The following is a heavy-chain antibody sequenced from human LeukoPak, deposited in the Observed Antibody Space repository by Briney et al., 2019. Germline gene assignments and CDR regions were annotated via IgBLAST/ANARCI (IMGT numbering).Heavy chain of an antibody. CDR2: ISSSSSYI. V-gene: IGHV3-21*01. D-gene: IGHD6-19*01. J-gene: IGHJ3*02. CDR3: AGDVDSWVIAVAAHDAFDI. Sequence: KAGGSLRLSCAASGFTFSSYSMNWVRQAPGKGLEWVSSISSSSSYIYYADSVKGRFTISRDNAKNSLYLQMNSLRAEDTAVYYCAGDVDSWVIAVAAHDAFDIWGQGTMVTVSS. CDR1: GFTFSSYS.